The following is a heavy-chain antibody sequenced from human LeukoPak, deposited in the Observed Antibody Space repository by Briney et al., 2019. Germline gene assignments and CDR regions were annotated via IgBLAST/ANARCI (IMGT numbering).Heavy chain of an antibody. CDR1: GGSISSCY. CDR2: IYYSGST. Sequence: SETLSLTCTVSGGSISSCYWSWIRQPPGKGLEWIGYIYYSGSTNYNPSLKSRVTISVDTSKNQFSLKLSSVTAADTAVYYCARDKGGYYPQPFDYWGQGTLVTVSS. D-gene: IGHD3-3*01. CDR3: ARDKGGYYPQPFDY. V-gene: IGHV4-59*01. J-gene: IGHJ4*02.